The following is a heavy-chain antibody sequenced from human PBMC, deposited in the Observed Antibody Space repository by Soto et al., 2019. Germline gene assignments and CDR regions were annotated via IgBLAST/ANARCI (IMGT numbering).Heavy chain of an antibody. Sequence: SETLSLTCTVSGGSVSNSNYYWGWIRQSPWKGLEWIGSVYYGGRSYSKSSVKSRVTISVDTSKNQFSLNLNSVTASDTAVYYCVSQRTSVLTQAYFDYWGPGALVTVS. CDR1: GGSVSNSNYY. CDR2: VYYGGRS. D-gene: IGHD2-8*01. CDR3: VSQRTSVLTQAYFDY. J-gene: IGHJ4*02. V-gene: IGHV4-39*01.